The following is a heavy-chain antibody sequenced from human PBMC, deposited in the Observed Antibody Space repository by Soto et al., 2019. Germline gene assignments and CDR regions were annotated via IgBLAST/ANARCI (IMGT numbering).Heavy chain of an antibody. CDR2: MNPNTGDT. V-gene: IGHV1-8*01. D-gene: IGHD5-12*01. Sequence: QVQLVQSGAEVKKPGASVKVSCKASGYTFISYDINWVRQATGQGREWMGWMNPNTGDTGYAQKFQGRVTMTRNTSINTSNLELSSLRSDDTAVYFCARGDGYIFDYWGQGTLVTVYS. J-gene: IGHJ4*02. CDR1: GYTFISYD. CDR3: ARGDGYIFDY.